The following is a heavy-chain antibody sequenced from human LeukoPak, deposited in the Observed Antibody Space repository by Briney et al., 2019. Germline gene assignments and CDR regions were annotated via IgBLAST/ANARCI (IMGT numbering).Heavy chain of an antibody. CDR2: INAGTGNT. CDR3: ARSVRVVLDWNVGYYFDY. D-gene: IGHD1-1*01. Sequence: ASVKVSCKASGYTFITYAIQWVRQAPGQRPEWMGWINAGTGNTKLSQKFQGRVTLTRDTSASTAYMELSSLRSEDTAVYYCARSVRVVLDWNVGYYFDYWGQGSLVTVSS. CDR1: GYTFITYA. V-gene: IGHV1-3*01. J-gene: IGHJ4*02.